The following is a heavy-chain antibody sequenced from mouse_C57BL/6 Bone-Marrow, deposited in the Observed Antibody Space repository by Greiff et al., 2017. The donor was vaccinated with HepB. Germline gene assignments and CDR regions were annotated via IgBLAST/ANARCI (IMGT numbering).Heavy chain of an antibody. CDR3: PIRYYYGSSYWYFDY. CDR2: IRLKSDNYAT. D-gene: IGHD1-1*01. V-gene: IGHV6-3*01. Sequence: EVKLMESGGGLVQPGGSMKLSCVASGFTFSNYWMNWVRQSPEKGLEWVAQIRLKSDNYATHYAESVKGRFTISRDDSKSSVYLQMNNLRAEDTGIYYCPIRYYYGSSYWYFDYWGQGTTLTVSS. J-gene: IGHJ2*01. CDR1: GFTFSNYW.